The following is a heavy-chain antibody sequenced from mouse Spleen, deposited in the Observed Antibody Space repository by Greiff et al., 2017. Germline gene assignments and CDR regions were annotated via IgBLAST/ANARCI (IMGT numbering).Heavy chain of an antibody. Sequence: QVQLQQPGTELVKPGASVKLSCKASGYTFTSYWMHWVKQRPGQGLEWIGNINPSNGGTNYNEKFKSKATLTVDKSSSTAYMQLSSLTSEDSAVYYCARESYYSYDDWYFDVWGAGTTVTVSS. D-gene: IGHD2-12*01. CDR2: INPSNGGT. V-gene: IGHV1-53*01. CDR3: ARESYYSYDDWYFDV. J-gene: IGHJ1*01. CDR1: GYTFTSYW.